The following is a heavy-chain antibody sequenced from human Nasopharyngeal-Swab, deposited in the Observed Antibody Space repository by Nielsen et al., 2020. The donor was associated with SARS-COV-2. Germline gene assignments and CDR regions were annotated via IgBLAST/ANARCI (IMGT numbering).Heavy chain of an antibody. D-gene: IGHD3-10*01. V-gene: IGHV4-39*01. CDR3: ARRGYGSGSSKYYFDY. CDR2: IYYSGST. J-gene: IGHJ4*02. Sequence: SETLSLTCTVSGDSISSSSYYWGWIRQPPGKGLVWIGSIYYSGSTYYNPSLKSRVTISVDTSKNQFSLKLSSVTAADTAVYYCARRGYGSGSSKYYFDYWGQGTLVTVSS. CDR1: GDSISSSSYY.